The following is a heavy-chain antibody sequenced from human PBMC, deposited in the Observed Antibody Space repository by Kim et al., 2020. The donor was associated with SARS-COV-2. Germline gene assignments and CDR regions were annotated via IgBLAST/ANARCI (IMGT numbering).Heavy chain of an antibody. CDR3: ARSVPAAIYYYGMDV. V-gene: IGHV4-39*01. CDR2: IYYSGST. CDR1: GGSISSSSYY. Sequence: SETLSLTCTVSGGSISSSSYYWGWIRQPPGKGLEWIGSIYYSGSTYYNPSLKSRVTISVDTSKNQFSLKLSSVTAADTAVYYCARSVPAAIYYYGMDVWGQGTTVTVSS. J-gene: IGHJ6*02. D-gene: IGHD2-2*01.